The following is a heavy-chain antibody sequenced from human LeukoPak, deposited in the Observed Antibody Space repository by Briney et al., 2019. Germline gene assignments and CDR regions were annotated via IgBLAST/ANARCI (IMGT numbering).Heavy chain of an antibody. CDR3: ARGGAVAGLF. J-gene: IGHJ4*02. CDR2: ISSSGNTV. V-gene: IGHV3-48*03. D-gene: IGHD6-19*01. CDR1: GFTFSSYE. Sequence: PGGSLRLSCAVSGFTFSSYEMNWVRQAPGKGLEWVSYISSSGNTVYYPDSVKGRFTISRDNAKNSPYLQMNSLRGDDTAVYYCARGGAVAGLFWGQGTLVTVSS.